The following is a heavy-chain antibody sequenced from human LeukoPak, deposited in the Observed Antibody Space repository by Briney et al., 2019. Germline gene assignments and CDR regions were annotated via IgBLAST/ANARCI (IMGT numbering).Heavy chain of an antibody. J-gene: IGHJ3*01. V-gene: IGHV4-39*01. Sequence: SETLSLTCTVSGDSISSNSYCWGWTRQPPGKGLEWIGSIHYSGSTYYNPSLESRVTISVDTSKNQLSLKPNSVTAADTAVYYCARGLTVAASATWGQGTMVIVSP. CDR3: ARGLTVAASAT. D-gene: IGHD6-19*01. CDR2: IHYSGST. CDR1: GDSISSNSYC.